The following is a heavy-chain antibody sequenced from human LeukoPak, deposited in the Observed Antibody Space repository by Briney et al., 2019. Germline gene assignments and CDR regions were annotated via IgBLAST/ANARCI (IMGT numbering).Heavy chain of an antibody. D-gene: IGHD6-6*01. V-gene: IGHV4-34*01. Sequence: PSETLSLTYAVYGGSFSGYYLSWLRQPPGKGLEWIGEINHSGSTNYNPSLKSRVTISVDTSKNQFSLKLSSVTAEATAVYYCTSGRRGQLRGEMRNWRQGTLVTVSS. J-gene: IGHJ4*02. CDR1: GGSFSGYY. CDR3: TSGRRGQLRGEMRN. CDR2: INHSGST.